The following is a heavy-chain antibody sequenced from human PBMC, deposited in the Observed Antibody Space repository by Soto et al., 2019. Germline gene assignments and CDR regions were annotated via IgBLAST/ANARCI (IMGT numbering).Heavy chain of an antibody. CDR3: ARGSTPPYKRSRILDL. Sequence: GVSWRLSCVASVLTCFSLSITLVLQAPVEGLQWVSTITDTGGYAKYADSVRGRFVISRDNSKKTLYLQMTSLTAEDSAMSYCARGSTPPYKRSRILDLWGRRTMVTVSS. CDR1: VLTCFSLS. CDR2: ITDTGGYA. D-gene: IGHD1-1*01. V-gene: IGHV3-23*01. J-gene: IGHJ4*02.